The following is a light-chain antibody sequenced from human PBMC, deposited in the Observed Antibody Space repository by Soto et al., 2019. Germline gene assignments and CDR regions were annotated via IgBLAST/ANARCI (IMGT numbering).Light chain of an antibody. V-gene: IGKV1-9*01. CDR2: AAS. CDR3: QQLNSYPLT. J-gene: IGKJ4*01. Sequence: DIQLTQSPSFLSASVGDRVTITCRASQGIRTYLAWYQQKPGKAPNLLVYAASTLQSGVPSRFSGSGSGTECTLALSSLQPEDFASYSCQQLNSYPLTFGGGTKVEI. CDR1: QGIRTY.